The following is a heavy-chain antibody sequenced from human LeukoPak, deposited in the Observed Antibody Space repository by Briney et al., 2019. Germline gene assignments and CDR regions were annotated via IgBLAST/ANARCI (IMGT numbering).Heavy chain of an antibody. CDR2: IYSGDST. CDR1: GFSISSKY. CDR3: ARVLLLHSRYCSSTSCYNPFDY. Sequence: QPGGSLRLSCAASGFSISSKYISWVRQAPGKGLEWLSVIYSGDSTYYADSVKDRFTISRDNSKNTLYLQMNSLRAEDTAIYYCARVLLLHSRYCSSTSCYNPFDYWGQGTLVTVSS. J-gene: IGHJ4*02. D-gene: IGHD2-2*02. V-gene: IGHV3-53*01.